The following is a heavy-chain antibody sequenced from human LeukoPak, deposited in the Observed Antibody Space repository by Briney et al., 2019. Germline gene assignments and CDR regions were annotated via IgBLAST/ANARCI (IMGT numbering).Heavy chain of an antibody. CDR3: ARVWRGYSGYDSPLDY. Sequence: SETLSLTCTVPGGSISSYYWSSIRQPPGKGLEWIGYIYYSGSTNYNPSLKSRVTISVDTSKNQFSLKLSSVTAADTAVYYCARVWRGYSGYDSPLDYWGQGTLVTVSS. J-gene: IGHJ4*02. V-gene: IGHV4-59*01. CDR2: IYYSGST. D-gene: IGHD5-12*01. CDR1: GGSISSYY.